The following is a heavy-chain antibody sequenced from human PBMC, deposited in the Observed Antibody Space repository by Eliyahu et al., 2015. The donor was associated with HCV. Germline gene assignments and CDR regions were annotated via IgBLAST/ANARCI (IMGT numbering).Heavy chain of an antibody. CDR2: VSPDGNNK. V-gene: IGHV3-30*03. Sequence: QVQLVESGGGVVQPGGSLXLSCAASGFIFXXNGMHWVRQAPGKGLEWMTLVSPDGNNKYYADSVKGRFTISRDNSKYTVYLQMDSLRAEDTAVYYCARDEAYNYDDWGPIGYWGQGTLVTVSS. CDR1: GFIFXXNG. D-gene: IGHD3-16*01. J-gene: IGHJ4*02. CDR3: ARDEAYNYDDWGPIGY.